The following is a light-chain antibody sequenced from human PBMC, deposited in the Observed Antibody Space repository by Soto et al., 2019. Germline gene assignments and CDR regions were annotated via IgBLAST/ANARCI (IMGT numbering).Light chain of an antibody. Sequence: EIVLTQSPATLSLSPGERATLSCRASQSVSSYLAWYQQKPGQAPRLLIYDASNRAPGIPARFGGSGSGADFTLSISSLEPEDFAVYHCQQRNMWPRTFGQGTKVDIK. CDR2: DAS. CDR1: QSVSSY. CDR3: QQRNMWPRT. V-gene: IGKV3-11*01. J-gene: IGKJ1*01.